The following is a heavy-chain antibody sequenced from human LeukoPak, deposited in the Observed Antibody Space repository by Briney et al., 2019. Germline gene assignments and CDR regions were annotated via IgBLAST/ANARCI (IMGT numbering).Heavy chain of an antibody. Sequence: GGSLRLSCAASGFFVSSNYMSWVRQTPGKGLEWVSVIYSAGTTYYADSVRGRFTISRDNSWNTLHLQMNSLRAEDTAMYYCAREGSGSYFFPGIFRDGFDIWGQGTMVIVSS. CDR1: GFFVSSNY. CDR3: AREGSGSYFFPGIFRDGFDI. J-gene: IGHJ3*02. CDR2: IYSAGTT. V-gene: IGHV3-53*05. D-gene: IGHD3-10*01.